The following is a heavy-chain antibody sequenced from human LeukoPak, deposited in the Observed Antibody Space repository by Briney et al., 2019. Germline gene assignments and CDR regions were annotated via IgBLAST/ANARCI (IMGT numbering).Heavy chain of an antibody. CDR3: ARRMYYYDPSGKHSGAFDI. D-gene: IGHD3-22*01. J-gene: IGHJ3*02. CDR1: GYSFTTYW. CDR2: IYPGDSDA. V-gene: IGHV5-51*01. Sequence: GASLQISSKGSGYSFTTYWIAWVRQMPGKGLEWMGIIYPGDSDATYSPSFQGQVTMSVDKSTATAYLQRSSLRASDTAIYYCARRMYYYDPSGKHSGAFDIWGQGTVVTVSP.